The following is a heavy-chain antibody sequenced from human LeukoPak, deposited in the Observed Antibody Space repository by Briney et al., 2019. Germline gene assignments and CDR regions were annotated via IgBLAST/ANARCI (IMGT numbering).Heavy chain of an antibody. CDR2: ISGSGGST. V-gene: IGHV3-23*01. CDR1: GFTFSSYA. J-gene: IGHJ4*02. Sequence: PGGSLRLSCAASGFTFSSYAMSWVRQAPGKGLEWVSAISGSGGSTYYADSVKGRFTISRDNSKNTLYLQMNSLRAEDTAVYYCAKGQRMITFGGVILDYWGQGTLVTVSS. D-gene: IGHD3-16*01. CDR3: AKGQRMITFGGVILDY.